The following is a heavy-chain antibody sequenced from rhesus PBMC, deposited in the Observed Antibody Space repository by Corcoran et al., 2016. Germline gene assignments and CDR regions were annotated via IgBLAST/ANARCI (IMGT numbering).Heavy chain of an antibody. J-gene: IGHJ4*01. D-gene: IGHD5-42*01. CDR1: GFTFSSYW. CDR2: INSGWGST. V-gene: IGHV3S25*01. CDR3: AKARGYSGYSSFDY. Sequence: EVQLVESGGGLAKPGGSLRLSCAASGFTFSSYWMNWVRQAARKGLEWVSAINSGWGSTYYADYVKGRFTISRDNSKNTLSLQINSLRAEDTAVYYCAKARGYSGYSSFDYWGQGVLVTVSS.